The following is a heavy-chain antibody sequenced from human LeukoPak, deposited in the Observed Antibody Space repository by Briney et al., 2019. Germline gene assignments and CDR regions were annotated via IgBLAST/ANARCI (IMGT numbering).Heavy chain of an antibody. Sequence: GESLQISCKGSGYNFTSYWISWVRQVPGKGLEWMGRIDPSDSYTNYSPSFQGHVTISADKSISTAYLQWSSLKASDTAMYYCARYGDWTYYYYGMDVWGKGTTVTVSS. V-gene: IGHV5-10-1*01. D-gene: IGHD4-17*01. J-gene: IGHJ6*04. CDR2: IDPSDSYT. CDR1: GYNFTSYW. CDR3: ARYGDWTYYYYGMDV.